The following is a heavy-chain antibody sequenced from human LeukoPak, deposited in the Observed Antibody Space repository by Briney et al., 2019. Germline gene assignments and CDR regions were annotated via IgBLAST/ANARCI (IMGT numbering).Heavy chain of an antibody. CDR1: GGSISSYY. D-gene: IGHD3-10*01. V-gene: IGHV4-4*07. CDR3: ARSFGSGSYYYFDY. J-gene: IGHJ4*02. Sequence: PSETLSLTCAVSGGSISSYYWSWIRQPAGKGLEWIGRIYTSGSTNYNPSLKSRVTMSVDTSNNQFSLRVSSVTAADTAVYYCARSFGSGSYYYFDYWSQGTLVTASS. CDR2: IYTSGST.